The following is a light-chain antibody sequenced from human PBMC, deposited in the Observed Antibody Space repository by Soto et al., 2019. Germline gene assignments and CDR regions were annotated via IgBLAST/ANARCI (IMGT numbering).Light chain of an antibody. Sequence: EIVWTQSPATLSLSQGERANLSCRAGPSVISSYIAWYQQKAGQAPRILIFGASTRATGIPDRFSGSGSGTDFNLTISRLETEDCAVYECQQRSNWTFTVCPGTKVEIK. CDR2: GAS. J-gene: IGKJ3*01. CDR1: PSVISSY. V-gene: IGKV3D-20*02. CDR3: QQRSNWTFT.